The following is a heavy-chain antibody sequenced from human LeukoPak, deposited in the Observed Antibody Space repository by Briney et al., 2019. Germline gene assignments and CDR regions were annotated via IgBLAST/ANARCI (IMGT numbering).Heavy chain of an antibody. CDR1: GGSISSYY. D-gene: IGHD3-9*01. CDR2: IYYSGST. Sequence: SETLSLTCTVPGGSISSYYWSWIRQPPGKGLEWIGYIYYSGSTNYNPSLKSRVTISVDTSKNQFSLKLSSVTAADTAVYYCARASYDILTGYSRYYFDYWGQGTLVTVSS. V-gene: IGHV4-59*01. J-gene: IGHJ4*02. CDR3: ARASYDILTGYSRYYFDY.